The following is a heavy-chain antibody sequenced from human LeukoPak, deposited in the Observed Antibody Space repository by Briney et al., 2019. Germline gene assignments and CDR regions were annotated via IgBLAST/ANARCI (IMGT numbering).Heavy chain of an antibody. CDR2: IIPMFGTA. Sequence: GASVKVSCKASGYTFTSYAMNWVRQAPGQGLEWMGGIIPMFGTAQFAQKFQGRVTITADKSTSTAYMELSSLRSEDTAVYYCARVERLASGISWFDPWGQGTLVTVSS. CDR3: ARVERLASGISWFDP. CDR1: GYTFTSYA. V-gene: IGHV1-69*06. J-gene: IGHJ5*02. D-gene: IGHD3-10*01.